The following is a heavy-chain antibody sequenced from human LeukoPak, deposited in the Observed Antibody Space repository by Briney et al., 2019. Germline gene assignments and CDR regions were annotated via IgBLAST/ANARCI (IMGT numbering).Heavy chain of an antibody. J-gene: IGHJ4*02. Sequence: GGSLRLSCAASGFTFSSYSMNWVRQAPGKGLEWVSSISSSSSTIYYADSVKGRFTISRDNAENSLYLQMNSLRAEDTAVYYCARSITIFGGGDYWGQGTLVTVSS. CDR2: ISSSSSTI. CDR3: ARSITIFGGGDY. CDR1: GFTFSSYS. V-gene: IGHV3-48*01. D-gene: IGHD3-3*01.